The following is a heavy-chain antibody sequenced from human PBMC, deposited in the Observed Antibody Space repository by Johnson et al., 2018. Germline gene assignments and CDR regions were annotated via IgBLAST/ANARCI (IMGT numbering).Heavy chain of an antibody. CDR1: GFTFSSYD. J-gene: IGHJ1*01. V-gene: IGHV3-13*01. D-gene: IGHD3-10*01. CDR3: ARGGRGVVGFQH. CDR2: IGTAGDT. Sequence: VQLVESGGGLVQPGGSLRLSCAASGFTFSSYDMHWVRQATGKCLEWVSAIGTAGDTYYKGSGKGPFTISRENAKNSLYLQKNSLRAGDTAVYYCARGGRGVVGFQHWGQGTLVTVSS.